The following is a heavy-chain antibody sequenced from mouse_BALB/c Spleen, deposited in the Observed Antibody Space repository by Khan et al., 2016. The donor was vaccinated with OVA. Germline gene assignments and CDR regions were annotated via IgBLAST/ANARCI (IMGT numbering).Heavy chain of an antibody. CDR3: AREASSWDFSFPY. CDR1: GYTFTNYV. V-gene: IGHV1S136*01. CDR2: INPDNAGT. D-gene: IGHD4-1*01. J-gene: IGHJ3*01. Sequence: VRLQQSGPELVEPGASVKMSCKASGYTFTNYVIHWVKQKPGQGLEWIGYINPDNAGTRYNEKFKGKATLTSDISSTSAYMALLSLTSEDSAVYYCAREASSWDFSFPYWGQGTLVTVSA.